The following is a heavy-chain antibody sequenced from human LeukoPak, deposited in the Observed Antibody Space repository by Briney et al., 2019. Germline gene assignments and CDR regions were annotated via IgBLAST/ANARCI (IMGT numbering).Heavy chain of an antibody. CDR1: GFTFSSYW. J-gene: IGHJ6*02. D-gene: IGHD2-2*01. Sequence: GGSLRLSCAASGFTFSSYWMSWVRQALGKGLEWVASIKQDGSEKYYVDSVKGRFTISRDNAKNSLYLQMNSLRAEDTAVYYCARDPHFYCSSTSCYSPPGHYYGMDVWGQGTTVTVSS. V-gene: IGHV3-7*01. CDR3: ARDPHFYCSSTSCYSPPGHYYGMDV. CDR2: IKQDGSEK.